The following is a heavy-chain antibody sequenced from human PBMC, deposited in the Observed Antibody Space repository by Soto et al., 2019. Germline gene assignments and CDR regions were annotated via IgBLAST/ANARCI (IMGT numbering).Heavy chain of an antibody. J-gene: IGHJ6*02. Sequence: GGSLRLSCAASGFTFSSYSMNWVRQAPGKGLEWVSSISSSSSYIYYADSVKGRFTISRDNAKNSLYLQMNSLRAEDTAVYYCARDGTLYYYDSSGQRGGEYYYYGMDVWGQGTTVTVSS. CDR1: GFTFSSYS. V-gene: IGHV3-21*01. D-gene: IGHD3-22*01. CDR3: ARDGTLYYYDSSGQRGGEYYYYGMDV. CDR2: ISSSSSYI.